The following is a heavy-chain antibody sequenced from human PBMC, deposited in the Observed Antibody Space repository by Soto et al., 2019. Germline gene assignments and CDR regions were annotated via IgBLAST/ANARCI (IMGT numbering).Heavy chain of an antibody. CDR1: GGSISSSSYY. J-gene: IGHJ4*02. Sequence: QLQLQESGPGLVKPSETLSLTCTVSGGSISSSSYYWGWIRQPPGKGLEWIGSIYYSGSTYYNPSLKSRVTISVDTSKNQFSLKLSSVTAADTAVYYCARQKPMIVVVIYDYWGQGTLVTVSS. D-gene: IGHD3-22*01. CDR2: IYYSGST. CDR3: ARQKPMIVVVIYDY. V-gene: IGHV4-39*01.